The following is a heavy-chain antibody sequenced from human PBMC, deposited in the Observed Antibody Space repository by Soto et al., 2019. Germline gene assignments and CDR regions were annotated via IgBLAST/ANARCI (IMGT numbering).Heavy chain of an antibody. J-gene: IGHJ3*02. Sequence: GGSLRLSYAASWCTVDYYAIHWVRQAPGKGLEWVSGISWITGTIDYTDSVQGRFTISRDSAKNSLYLQINSLRPEDTALSYCETSPYYSPGNFDAFEIWRQGT. CDR3: ETSPYYSPGNFDAFEI. CDR2: ISWITGTI. D-gene: IGHD3-22*01. CDR1: WCTVDYYA. V-gene: IGHV3-9*01.